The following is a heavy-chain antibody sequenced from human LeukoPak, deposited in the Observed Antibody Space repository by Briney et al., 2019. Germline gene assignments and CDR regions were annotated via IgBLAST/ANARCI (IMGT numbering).Heavy chain of an antibody. CDR1: GGSISSYY. CDR3: ARQRDYYDSSGNFDY. V-gene: IGHV4-59*08. D-gene: IGHD3-22*01. J-gene: IGHJ4*02. Sequence: SETLSLTCTVSGGSISSYYWSWIRQPPGKGLEWIGCIYYSGSTNYNPSLKSRVTISVDTSKNQFSLKLSSVTAADTAVYYCARQRDYYDSSGNFDYWGQGTLVTVSS. CDR2: IYYSGST.